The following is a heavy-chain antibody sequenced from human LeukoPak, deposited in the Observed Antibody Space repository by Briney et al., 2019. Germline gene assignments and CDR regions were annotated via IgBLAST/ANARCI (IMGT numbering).Heavy chain of an antibody. CDR1: GGTSSSYA. Sequence: VASVKVSCKASGGTSSSYAISWVRQAPGQGLEWMGRIIPIFGTANYAQKFQGRVTITADKSTSTAYMELSSLRSEDTAVYYCARDYYYDSSGYYGQHWGQGTLVTASS. D-gene: IGHD3-22*01. V-gene: IGHV1-69*06. CDR2: IIPIFGTA. CDR3: ARDYYYDSSGYYGQH. J-gene: IGHJ1*01.